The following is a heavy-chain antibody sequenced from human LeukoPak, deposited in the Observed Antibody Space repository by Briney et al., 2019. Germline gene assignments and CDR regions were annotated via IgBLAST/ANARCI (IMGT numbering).Heavy chain of an antibody. CDR2: ISPRNGNT. Sequence: ASVKVSCKTSGCTFTMYGVSWVRQAPGRGLQWLGWISPRNGNTAYAQDLQGRVTMTTDTSTTTAYLELRSLRSDDTAIYYCARDLNYVTLGYNILADVGYYFDYWGQGSLVTVSS. CDR3: ARDLNYVTLGYNILADVGYYFDY. V-gene: IGHV1-18*01. J-gene: IGHJ4*02. CDR1: GCTFTMYG. D-gene: IGHD3-9*01.